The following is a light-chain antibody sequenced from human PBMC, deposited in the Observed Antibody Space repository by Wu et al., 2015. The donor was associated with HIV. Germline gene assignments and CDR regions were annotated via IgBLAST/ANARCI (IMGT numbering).Light chain of an antibody. CDR1: QSVSSTY. V-gene: IGKV3-20*01. J-gene: IGKJ1*01. CDR2: GAS. CDR3: QQYGRT. Sequence: ETVLTQPPGTLSLSPGERATLSCRASQSVSSTYVAWYQQKPGQAPRLLIYGASSRATGIPDRFSGSGSGTDFTLTISRLEPEDFAVYYCQQYGRTFGQGTKVEIK.